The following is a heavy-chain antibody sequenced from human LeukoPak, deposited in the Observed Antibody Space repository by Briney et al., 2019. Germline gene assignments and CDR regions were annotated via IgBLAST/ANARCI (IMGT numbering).Heavy chain of an antibody. D-gene: IGHD7-27*01. CDR3: VKSPNWARFDY. V-gene: IGHV3-64D*06. CDR2: ISSNGGST. CDR1: GFSFSYYA. J-gene: IGHJ4*02. Sequence: GGSLRLSCSASGFSFSYYAMHWVRQAPGKGLEYVSAISSNGGSTCYADSVKGRFTISRDNSKNTLYLQISSLRAEDTAVYYCVKSPNWARFDYWGQGTLVTVSS.